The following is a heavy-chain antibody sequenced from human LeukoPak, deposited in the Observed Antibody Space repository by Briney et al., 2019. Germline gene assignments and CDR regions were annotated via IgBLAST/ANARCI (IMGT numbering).Heavy chain of an antibody. V-gene: IGHV3-21*04. J-gene: IGHJ4*02. Sequence: GGSLSLSCAASGFTFSSYNMNWVRQAPGKGLEWVSSIRSSSSYIYYADSVKGRFTISRDNAKNSLYLQMNSLRAEDTAVYYCARNENSGWGYFDYWGQGTLVTVSS. CDR2: IRSSSSYI. CDR3: ARNENSGWGYFDY. CDR1: GFTFSSYN. D-gene: IGHD5-12*01.